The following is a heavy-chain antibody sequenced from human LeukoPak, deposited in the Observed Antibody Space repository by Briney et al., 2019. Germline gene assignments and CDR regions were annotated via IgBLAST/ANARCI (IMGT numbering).Heavy chain of an antibody. Sequence: SQTLSLTCAVSGGSISSGGYSWSWIRQPPGKGLEWIGYIYYSGSTYYNPSLKSRVTISVDTSKNQFSLKLSSVTAADTAVYYCARGAPLRYFDPSGYFDYWGQGTLVTVSS. D-gene: IGHD3-9*01. J-gene: IGHJ4*02. V-gene: IGHV4-31*11. CDR2: IYYSGST. CDR1: GGSISSGGYS. CDR3: ARGAPLRYFDPSGYFDY.